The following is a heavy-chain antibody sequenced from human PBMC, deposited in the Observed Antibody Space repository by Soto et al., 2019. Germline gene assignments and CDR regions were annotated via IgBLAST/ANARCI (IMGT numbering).Heavy chain of an antibody. J-gene: IGHJ6*02. Sequence: GGSLRLSCAASGFTFSSYSMNWVRQAPGKGLEWVSSISSSSSYIYYADSVKGRFTISRDNAKNSLYLQMNSLRAEDTAVYYCARDDASGSYYDYYYYCGMDVWGQGTTVTVYS. D-gene: IGHD3-10*01. V-gene: IGHV3-21*01. CDR3: ARDDASGSYYDYYYYCGMDV. CDR2: ISSSSSYI. CDR1: GFTFSSYS.